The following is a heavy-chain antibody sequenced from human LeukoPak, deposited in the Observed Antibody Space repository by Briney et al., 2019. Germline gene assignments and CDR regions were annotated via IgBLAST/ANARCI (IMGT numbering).Heavy chain of an antibody. D-gene: IGHD1-7*01. CDR2: MNGEGTTI. J-gene: IGHJ4*02. CDR1: GLTFSTTW. V-gene: IGHV3-74*01. Sequence: PGGSLRLSCATSGLTFSTTWMHWVRQAPGKGLMWVSRMNGEGTTIDYADSVKGRFTVSRDYAKNTLFLQMNSLRTEDTALYFCATARNFRFEYWGQGSLVIVSA. CDR3: ATARNFRFEY.